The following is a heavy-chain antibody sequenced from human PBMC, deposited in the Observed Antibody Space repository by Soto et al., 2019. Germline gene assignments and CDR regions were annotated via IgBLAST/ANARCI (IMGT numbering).Heavy chain of an antibody. CDR2: TYYRSKWYY. CDR3: ARLVGNSWIDY. Sequence: SQTLPLTCAISGDSVSSNSAVWNWIRQSPSRGLEWLGRTYYRSKWYYEYAESVKSRIIINPDTSKKQLSLQLNSVTPEDTVVYYCARLVGNSWIDYWGQGTLVTVSS. J-gene: IGHJ4*02. V-gene: IGHV6-1*01. CDR1: GDSVSSNSAV. D-gene: IGHD6-13*01.